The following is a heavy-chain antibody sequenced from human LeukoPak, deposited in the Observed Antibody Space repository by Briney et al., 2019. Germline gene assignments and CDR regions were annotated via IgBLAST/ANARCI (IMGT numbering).Heavy chain of an antibody. V-gene: IGHV1-18*04. D-gene: IGHD3-10*01. CDR3: ARGTPDITMVRGAYPFDY. CDR1: GYTFTSYG. CDR2: ISAYNGNT. J-gene: IGHJ4*02. Sequence: ASVKVSCKASGYTFTSYGISWVRQAPGQGLEWMGWISAYNGNTNYAQKLQGGVTMTTDTSTSTAYMELRSLRSDDTAVYYCARGTPDITMVRGAYPFDYWGQGTLVTVSS.